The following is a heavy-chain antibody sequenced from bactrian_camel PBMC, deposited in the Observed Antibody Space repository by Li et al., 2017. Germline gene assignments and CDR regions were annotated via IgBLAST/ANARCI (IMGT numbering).Heavy chain of an antibody. D-gene: IGHD2*01. Sequence: HVQLVESGGGSVQAGGSLRLSCVASGYTSRAYCMGWFRQAPGKGREWVACTNSISGTTHYGDSVKGRFTISQDNSKSTLYLQMDSLKPEDTAMYYCAAATYTYLANCLQAFRYNYWGQGTQVTVS. CDR1: GYTSRAYC. J-gene: IGHJ4*01. CDR2: TNSISGTT. CDR3: AAATYTYLANCLQAFRYNY. V-gene: IGHV3S1*01.